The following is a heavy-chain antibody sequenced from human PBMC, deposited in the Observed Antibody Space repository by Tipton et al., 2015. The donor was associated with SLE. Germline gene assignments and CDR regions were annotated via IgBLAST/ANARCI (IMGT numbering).Heavy chain of an antibody. Sequence: LRLSCTVSGGSLKNYYWSWIRQPPGKGLEWIGYIYSDGDTNFNPSLKSRIAMSVDTSKNQFSLNLSSVTAADTALYFCAGVDTIFVPNGSQSLLAEYFCPWGQGTLVIVSS. CDR1: GGSLKNYY. J-gene: IGHJ1*01. CDR3: AGVDTIFVPNGSQSLLAEYFCP. V-gene: IGHV4-59*01. CDR2: IYSDGDT. D-gene: IGHD3-10*02.